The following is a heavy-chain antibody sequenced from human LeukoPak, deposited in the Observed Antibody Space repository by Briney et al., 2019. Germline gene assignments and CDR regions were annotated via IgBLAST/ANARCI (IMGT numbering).Heavy chain of an antibody. J-gene: IGHJ4*02. CDR3: ARHGPTRRQWLVGHYFDY. CDR2: YTGST. CDR1: GGSISSSTYY. Sequence: PSETLSLTCTVSGGSISSSTYYWGWIRQPPGKGLEWLGSYTGSTDYNPSLKSRVAISVDASKSQISLRLSSVTAADTAVYYCARHGPTRRQWLVGHYFDYWGQGILVTVSS. D-gene: IGHD6-19*01. V-gene: IGHV4-39*01.